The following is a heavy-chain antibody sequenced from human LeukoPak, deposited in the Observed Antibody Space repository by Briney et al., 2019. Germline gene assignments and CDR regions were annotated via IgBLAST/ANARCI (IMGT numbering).Heavy chain of an antibody. CDR2: INSDGSTT. J-gene: IGHJ4*02. D-gene: IGHD1-7*01. CDR1: GFTFSTSW. V-gene: IGHV3-74*01. Sequence: GGSLRLSCAASGFTFSTSWVHWVRQAPGKGLVWVLRINSDGSTTTYADSVKGRFIVSRDNAKNTLYLQMNSLGAEDTAVYYCTRAGNYYFEYWGQGTLVTVSS. CDR3: TRAGNYYFEY.